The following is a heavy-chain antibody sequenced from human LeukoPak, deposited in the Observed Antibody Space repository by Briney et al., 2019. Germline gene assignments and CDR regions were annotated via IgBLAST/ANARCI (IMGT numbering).Heavy chain of an antibody. CDR1: RFTFSSYA. CDR2: ISGSGGST. J-gene: IGHJ3*02. D-gene: IGHD3-3*01. CDR3: AKDLNYDFWSGLDALHI. Sequence: PGGSLRLSCAASRFTFSSYAMNWVRQAPGKGLEWVAAISGSGGSTFYADSVKGRFTISRDNSKNTLYLQMNSLRAEDTAVYYCAKDLNYDFWSGLDALHIWGQGTMVTVSS. V-gene: IGHV3-23*01.